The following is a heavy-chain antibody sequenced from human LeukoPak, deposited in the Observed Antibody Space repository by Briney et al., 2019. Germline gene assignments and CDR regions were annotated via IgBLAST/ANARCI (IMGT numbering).Heavy chain of an antibody. CDR2: INTNTGNP. J-gene: IGHJ5*02. CDR1: GYTFTHYA. V-gene: IGHV7-4-1*02. CDR3: ARGPEYCSSTSCYGWFDP. Sequence: ASVKVSCNASGYTFTHYALNWVRQAPGQGLEWMEWINTNTGNPTYAQGFTGRFVFSLDTSVSTAYLQISSLKAEDTAVYYCARGPEYCSSTSCYGWFDPWGQGTLVTVSS. D-gene: IGHD2-2*01.